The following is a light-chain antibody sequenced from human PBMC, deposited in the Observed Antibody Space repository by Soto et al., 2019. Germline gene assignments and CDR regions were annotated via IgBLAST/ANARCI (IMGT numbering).Light chain of an antibody. CDR2: WAS. J-gene: IGKJ4*01. CDR3: QQYYGTPLT. V-gene: IGKV4-1*01. Sequence: DIVMTQSPDSLAVSLGERATINCKSGQSVLYSSNNKNYLAWYQQKPGQPPKLLIYWASTRESGVPDRFSCSGSGTDFPLTISSLQAEDVAVYYCQQYYGTPLTFGGGTKVEIK. CDR1: QSVLYSSNNKNY.